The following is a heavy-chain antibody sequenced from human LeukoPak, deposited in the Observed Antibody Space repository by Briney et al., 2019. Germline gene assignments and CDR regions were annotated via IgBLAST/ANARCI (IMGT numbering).Heavy chain of an antibody. Sequence: ASVKVSCKASGYTFTSYDINWVRQATGQGLEWMGWMNPNSGNTGYAQKFQGRVTITRNTSISTAYMELSSLRSDDTAVYYCARFPYGDYVDDYFDYWGQGTLVTVSS. V-gene: IGHV1-8*03. D-gene: IGHD4-17*01. CDR3: ARFPYGDYVDDYFDY. J-gene: IGHJ4*02. CDR1: GYTFTSYD. CDR2: MNPNSGNT.